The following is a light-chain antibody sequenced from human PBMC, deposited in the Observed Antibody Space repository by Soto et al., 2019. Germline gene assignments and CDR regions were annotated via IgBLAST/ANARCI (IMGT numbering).Light chain of an antibody. CDR1: SSDVGAYNS. Sequence: QSALTQPASVSGSPGQSITISCTGTSSDVGAYNSVSWYQQHTGKAPKLMIYDVGNRPSGVSNRFSGSKSVNTASLTISGLQAEDEAVYYCSSYTTSSTVVFGGGTQLTVL. CDR2: DVG. J-gene: IGLJ2*01. V-gene: IGLV2-14*03. CDR3: SSYTTSSTVV.